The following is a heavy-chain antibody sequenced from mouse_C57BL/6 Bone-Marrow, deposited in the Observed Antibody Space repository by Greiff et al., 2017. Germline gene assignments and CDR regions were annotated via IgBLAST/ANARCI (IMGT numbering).Heavy chain of an antibody. CDR1: GYAFSSSW. D-gene: IGHD1-1*01. V-gene: IGHV1-82*01. CDR3: ARHYGSPWFAY. Sequence: VQLQQSGPELVKPGASVKISCKASGYAFSSSWMNWVKQRPGKGLEWIGRIYPGDGDTNYNGKFKGKATLTADKSSSTAYMQLSSLTSEDSAVYFCARHYGSPWFAYWGQGTLVTVSA. CDR2: IYPGDGDT. J-gene: IGHJ3*01.